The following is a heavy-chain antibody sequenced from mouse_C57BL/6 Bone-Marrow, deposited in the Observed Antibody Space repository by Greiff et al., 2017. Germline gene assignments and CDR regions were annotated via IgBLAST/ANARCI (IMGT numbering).Heavy chain of an antibody. D-gene: IGHD1-1*01. J-gene: IGHJ2*01. Sequence: VQLQESGPELVKPGASVKLSCKASGYTFTSYDINWVKQRPGQGLEWIGWIYPRDGSTKYNEKFKGKATLTVDTSSSTAYMELHSLTSEDSAVYFCAREEVLTTVVATPYYFDYWGQGTTLTVSS. CDR2: IYPRDGST. CDR3: AREEVLTTVVATPYYFDY. CDR1: GYTFTSYD. V-gene: IGHV1-85*01.